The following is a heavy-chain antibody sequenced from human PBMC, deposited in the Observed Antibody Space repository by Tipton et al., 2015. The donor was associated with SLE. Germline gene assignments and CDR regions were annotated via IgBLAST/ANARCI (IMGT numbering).Heavy chain of an antibody. CDR2: LNHGGSI. CDR3: ARDEYRYDGTGYHLLGHFDY. J-gene: IGHJ4*02. Sequence: TLSLTCVVYGGSFSGYYWSWIRQPPGKGLEWVGELNHGGSINYNPSLESRVTISIDTSKNQFSLKLSSVTAADTAVYYCARDEYRYDGTGYHLLGHFDYWGQGTLVTVSS. CDR1: GGSFSGYY. V-gene: IGHV4-34*01. D-gene: IGHD3-22*01.